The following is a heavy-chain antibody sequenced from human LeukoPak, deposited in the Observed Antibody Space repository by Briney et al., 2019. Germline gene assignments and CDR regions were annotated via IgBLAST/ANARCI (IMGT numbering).Heavy chain of an antibody. D-gene: IGHD3-9*01. CDR2: IYYGGTS. CDR1: GDSISSSGYY. Sequence: SETLSLTCTVSGDSISSSGYYWGWIRQSPAKGLEWIGSIYYGGTSYYNLSLKSRVTISVDTSKNQFSLKLSSVTAADTAVYYCARRTILTGSDYWGQGTLVTVSS. CDR3: ARRTILTGSDY. V-gene: IGHV4-39*01. J-gene: IGHJ4*02.